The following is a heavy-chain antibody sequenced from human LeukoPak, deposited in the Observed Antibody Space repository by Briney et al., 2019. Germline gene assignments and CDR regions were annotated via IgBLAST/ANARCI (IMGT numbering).Heavy chain of an antibody. V-gene: IGHV3-21*01. CDR3: ARDLGGSIAAYYFDY. CDR1: RFTFSSYS. D-gene: IGHD6-6*01. Sequence: PGGSLRLSCAASRFTFSSYSMNWVRQAPGKGLEWVSSISSSSSYIYYADSVKGRFTISRDNAKNSLYLQMNSLRAEDTAVYYCARDLGGSIAAYYFDYWGQGTLVTVSS. J-gene: IGHJ4*02. CDR2: ISSSSSYI.